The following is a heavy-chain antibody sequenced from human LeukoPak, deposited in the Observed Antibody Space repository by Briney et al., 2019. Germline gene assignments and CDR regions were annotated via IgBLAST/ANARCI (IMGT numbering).Heavy chain of an antibody. CDR1: GGSISSYY. Sequence: PSETLSLTCTVSGGSISSYYWSWIRQPPGKGLEWIGYIYYSGSTNYNPSLKSRVTISVDTSKNQFSLKLSSVTVADTAVYYCARDGLPYCGGDCYPSDWGQGTLVTVSS. J-gene: IGHJ4*02. V-gene: IGHV4-59*01. D-gene: IGHD2-21*02. CDR2: IYYSGST. CDR3: ARDGLPYCGGDCYPSD.